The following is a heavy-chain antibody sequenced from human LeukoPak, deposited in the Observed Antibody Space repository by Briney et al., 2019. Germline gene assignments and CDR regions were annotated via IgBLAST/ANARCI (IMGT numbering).Heavy chain of an antibody. J-gene: IGHJ3*02. D-gene: IGHD4-17*01. Sequence: SETLSLTRIVSGGSISSSSYYWGWIRQPPGKGLEWIGSVYYGGNTYYNPSLKSRVTISVDTSKNQLSLKLSSVTAADTAMYYCAREYGFMTTVFHAFDIWGQGTVVTVSS. CDR1: GGSISSSSYY. V-gene: IGHV4-39*07. CDR3: AREYGFMTTVFHAFDI. CDR2: VYYGGNT.